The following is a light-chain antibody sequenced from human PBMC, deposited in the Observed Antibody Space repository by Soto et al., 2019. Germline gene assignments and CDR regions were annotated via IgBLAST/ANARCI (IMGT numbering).Light chain of an antibody. V-gene: IGKV3-11*01. J-gene: IGKJ4*01. CDR2: DAS. Sequence: EIVLTQSPATLSLSPGERATLSCRASQSVRSFLAWYQQKPGQAPRLLIYDASNRATGVPGRFSGSGSGTDFTLTISSLEPEDFAVYYCPQRSSWPPALSFGGGTKVE. CDR1: QSVRSF. CDR3: PQRSSWPPALS.